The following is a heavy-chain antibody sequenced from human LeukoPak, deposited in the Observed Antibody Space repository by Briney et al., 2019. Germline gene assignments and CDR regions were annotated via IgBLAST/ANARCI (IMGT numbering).Heavy chain of an antibody. CDR3: ARELGYSYGRYFDY. D-gene: IGHD5-18*01. CDR2: INHSGST. J-gene: IGHJ4*02. CDR1: GGSFCGYY. Sequence: SETLSLTCAVYGGSFCGYYWSWIRQPPGKGLEWIGEINHSGSTNYNPSLKSRVTISVDTSKNQFSLKLSSVTAADTAVYYCARELGYSYGRYFDYWGQGTLVTVSS. V-gene: IGHV4-34*01.